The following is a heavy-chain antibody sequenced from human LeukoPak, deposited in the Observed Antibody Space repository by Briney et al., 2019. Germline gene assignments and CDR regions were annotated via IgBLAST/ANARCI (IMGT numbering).Heavy chain of an antibody. CDR3: ARVGIVVANGYAFDI. Sequence: GGSLRLSCAASGFTFSNYAMSWVRQAPGKGLEWASAFIVRDGSTYYAASVKGRFAISRDNSKNTLYLQMNSLRAEDTAVYYCARVGIVVANGYAFDIWGQGTMVTVSS. CDR1: GFTFSNYA. D-gene: IGHD2-21*01. J-gene: IGHJ3*02. CDR2: FIVRDGST. V-gene: IGHV3-23*01.